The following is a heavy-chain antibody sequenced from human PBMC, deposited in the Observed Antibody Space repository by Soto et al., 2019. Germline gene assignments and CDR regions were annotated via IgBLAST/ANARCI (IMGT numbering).Heavy chain of an antibody. CDR1: GGTFSRYS. D-gene: IGHD3-22*01. CDR2: IVPIFGTT. V-gene: IGHV1-69*13. Sequence: SVKVSCKISGGTFSRYSISWVRQAPGQGLEWMGGIVPIFGTTNYAQRFQGRVTITADESASTAHMELSNLRSEDTAVYYCARPYEGGYSSNHHYYYALDVWGQGTTVTVSS. J-gene: IGHJ6*02. CDR3: ARPYEGGYSSNHHYYYALDV.